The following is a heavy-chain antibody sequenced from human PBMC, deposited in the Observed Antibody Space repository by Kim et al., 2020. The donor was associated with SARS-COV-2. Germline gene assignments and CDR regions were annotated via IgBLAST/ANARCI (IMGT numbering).Heavy chain of an antibody. CDR3: ARGYSAREGFGNWFYS. D-gene: IGHD5-12*01. CDR1: GGSISSSSHF. Sequence: SETLSLTCTVSGGSISSSSHFWGCIRQPPGKGLEWIGNIYHSGSPHYNPSLKSRVIISVDASKNQFSLKLTSVTAADTAVYFCARGYSAREGFGNWFYSWGQGTLVSVSS. V-gene: IGHV4-39*01. CDR2: IYHSGSP. J-gene: IGHJ5*01.